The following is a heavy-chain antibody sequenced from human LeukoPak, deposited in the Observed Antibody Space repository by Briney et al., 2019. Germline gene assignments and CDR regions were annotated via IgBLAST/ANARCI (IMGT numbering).Heavy chain of an antibody. D-gene: IGHD3-22*01. Sequence: SETLSLTCAVYGGSFSGYYWSWIRQPPGKGLEWIGEINHSGSTNYNPSLKSRVTISVDTSKNQFSLKLSSVTAADTAVYYCARVGRYDSSGYLFLDPWGQGTLDTVSS. CDR3: ARVGRYDSSGYLFLDP. V-gene: IGHV4-34*01. CDR1: GGSFSGYY. CDR2: INHSGST. J-gene: IGHJ5*02.